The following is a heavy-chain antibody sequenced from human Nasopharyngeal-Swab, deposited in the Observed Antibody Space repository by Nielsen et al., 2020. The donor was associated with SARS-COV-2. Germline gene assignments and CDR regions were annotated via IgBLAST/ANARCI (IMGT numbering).Heavy chain of an antibody. V-gene: IGHV3-33*06. CDR2: IWYDGSNK. CDR1: GFTFSSYG. D-gene: IGHD6-13*01. CDR3: AKDLRSSSRGGMDV. J-gene: IGHJ6*02. Sequence: GESLKISCAASGFTFSSYGMHWVRQAPGKGLEWVAVIWYDGSNKYYADSVKGRFTISRDNSKNTLYLQMNSLRAEDTAVYHCAKDLRSSSRGGMDVWGQGTTVTVSS.